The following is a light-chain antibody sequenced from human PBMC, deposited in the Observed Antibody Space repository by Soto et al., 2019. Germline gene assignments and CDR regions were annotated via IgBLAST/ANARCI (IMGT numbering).Light chain of an antibody. CDR1: SSDVGTYNL. J-gene: IGLJ1*01. CDR3: CSYAGSGTFV. Sequence: QSVLTQPASVSGSPGQSITISCTGTSSDVGTYNLVSWYQQHPGKAPKVMIYEGSKRPSGVSSRFSGSKSGNTASLTISGLQAEDEADYYWCSYAGSGTFVFGTGTKVTVL. CDR2: EGS. V-gene: IGLV2-23*01.